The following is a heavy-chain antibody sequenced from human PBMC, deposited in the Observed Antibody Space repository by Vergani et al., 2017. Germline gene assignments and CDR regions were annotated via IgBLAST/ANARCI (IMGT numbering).Heavy chain of an antibody. CDR2: INAGNGNT. CDR3: ARAXSSSWYRRSDYYYGMDV. Sequence: QVQLVQSGAEVKKPGASVKVSCKASGYTFTSYAMHWVRQAPGQRLEWMGWINAGNGNTKYSQKFQGRVTITRDTSASTAYMELSSLRSEDTAVYYCARAXSSSWYRRSDYYYGMDVWGQGTTVTVSS. V-gene: IGHV1-3*01. D-gene: IGHD6-13*01. J-gene: IGHJ6*02. CDR1: GYTFTSYA.